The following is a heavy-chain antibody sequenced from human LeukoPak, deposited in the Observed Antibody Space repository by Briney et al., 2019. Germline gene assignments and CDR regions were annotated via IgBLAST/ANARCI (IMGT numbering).Heavy chain of an antibody. CDR3: ARDHRSSGSSFDY. Sequence: SVKVSCKASGGTFSSYAISWVRQAPGQGLEWMGGIIPIFGTANYAQKFQGRVTITADESTSTAYMELSSLRSEDTAVYYCARDHRSSGSSFDYWGQGTLVTVSS. V-gene: IGHV1-69*13. CDR1: GGTFSSYA. D-gene: IGHD1-26*01. J-gene: IGHJ4*02. CDR2: IIPIFGTA.